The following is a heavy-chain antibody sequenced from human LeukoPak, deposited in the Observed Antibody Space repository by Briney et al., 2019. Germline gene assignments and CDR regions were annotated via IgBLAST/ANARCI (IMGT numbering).Heavy chain of an antibody. CDR2: IRYDGSNK. CDR3: AKARWELLDDFDY. D-gene: IGHD1-26*01. V-gene: IGHV3-30*02. CDR1: GFTFSSYG. Sequence: GSLRLSCAASGFTFSSYGMHWVRQAPGKGLEWVAFIRYDGSNKYYADSVKGRFTISRDNSKNTLYLQMNSLRAEDTAVYYCAKARWELLDDFDYWGQGTLVTVSS. J-gene: IGHJ4*02.